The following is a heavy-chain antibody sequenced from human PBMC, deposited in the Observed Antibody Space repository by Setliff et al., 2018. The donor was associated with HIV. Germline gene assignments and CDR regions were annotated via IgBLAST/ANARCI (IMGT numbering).Heavy chain of an antibody. CDR1: GGFISSYY. J-gene: IGHJ6*03. V-gene: IGHV4-4*07. CDR2: IYASGRT. D-gene: IGHD5-18*01. CDR3: AREIQFSATTYYYYYMDD. Sequence: SETLSLTCTVSGGFISSYYWSWIRQPAGKGLEWIGRIYASGRTNYNPSLKSRVTLSVDTSKNQFSLKVTSVTAADTAVYYCAREIQFSATTYYYYYMDDWGRGTTVTVSS.